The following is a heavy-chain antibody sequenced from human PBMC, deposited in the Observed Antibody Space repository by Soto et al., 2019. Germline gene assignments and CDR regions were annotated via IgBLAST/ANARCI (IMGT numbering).Heavy chain of an antibody. J-gene: IGHJ6*02. V-gene: IGHV5-51*01. CDR1: GYSFKSYW. CDR3: ARARAIAVAGAAYYYYGMDV. CDR2: SYPGDSDN. Sequence: GESLKIYCKGSGYSFKSYWIGWVRQMPGKGVEWMGISYPGDSDNRYRPSFQDQVTISANKSISTAYLPLSSLNASDTAMYYCARARAIAVAGAAYYYYGMDVWGQGTTVTVSS. D-gene: IGHD6-19*01.